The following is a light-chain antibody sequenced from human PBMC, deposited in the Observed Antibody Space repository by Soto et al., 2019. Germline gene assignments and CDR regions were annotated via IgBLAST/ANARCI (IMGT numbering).Light chain of an antibody. V-gene: IGKV3-15*01. Sequence: EIVMTQSPATLSVSPGERATLSCRASQSISSSLAWYQQKPGQAPRLLIYGASTRATGIPARLSGSGSGTEFNLTISSLQSEDFAVYYCQQYNNGPTYTFGQGTKLQIK. CDR3: QQYNNGPTYT. CDR2: GAS. CDR1: QSISSS. J-gene: IGKJ2*01.